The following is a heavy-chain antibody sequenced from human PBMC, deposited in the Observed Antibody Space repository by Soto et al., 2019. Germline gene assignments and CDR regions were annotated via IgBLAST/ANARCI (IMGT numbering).Heavy chain of an antibody. D-gene: IGHD2-2*01. V-gene: IGHV4-39*01. Sequence: QLQLQESGPGLVKPSETLSLTCTVSGGSISSSSYYWGWIRQPPGKGLEWIGSIYYSGSTYYNPSLKSRVTISVDTSKNQFSLKLSSVTAADTAVYYCARGLPAAMHRYYFDYWGQGTLVTVSS. CDR1: GGSISSSSYY. CDR2: IYYSGST. CDR3: ARGLPAAMHRYYFDY. J-gene: IGHJ4*02.